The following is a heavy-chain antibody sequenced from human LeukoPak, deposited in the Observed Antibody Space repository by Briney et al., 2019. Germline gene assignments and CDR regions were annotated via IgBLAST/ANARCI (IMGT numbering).Heavy chain of an antibody. V-gene: IGHV1-18*01. Sequence: ASVKVSCKASGYTFTSYGISWVRQAPGQGLEWMGWISAYNGNTNYAQKLQGRDTMTTDTSTSTAYMELRSLRSDDTAVYYCARDSSSWSEPDYWGQGTLVTVSS. J-gene: IGHJ4*02. CDR1: GYTFTSYG. CDR3: ARDSSSWSEPDY. D-gene: IGHD6-13*01. CDR2: ISAYNGNT.